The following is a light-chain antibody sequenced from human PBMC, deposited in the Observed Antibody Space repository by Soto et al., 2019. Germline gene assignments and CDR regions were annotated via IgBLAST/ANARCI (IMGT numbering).Light chain of an antibody. Sequence: EIVLTQSPATLSLSPGERATLSCRASQSVSSFLAGYQQKPGQAPRLLIYDASNRATGIPARFSGSGSGTDITLTITSLEPEDFAVYYCQQRSNWLSFGGGTKVEIK. CDR2: DAS. J-gene: IGKJ4*01. CDR1: QSVSSF. V-gene: IGKV3-11*01. CDR3: QQRSNWLS.